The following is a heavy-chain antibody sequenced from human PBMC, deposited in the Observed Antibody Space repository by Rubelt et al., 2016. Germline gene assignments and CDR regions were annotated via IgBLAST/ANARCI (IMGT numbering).Heavy chain of an antibody. D-gene: IGHD3-16*01. CDR1: GYTLTELS. Sequence: QVQLVQSGAEVKKPGASVKVSCKVSGYTLTELSMHWVRQAPGKGLEWMGGFDPEDGGTIDARKFQVRVTSAVATSTDTGYMELIDLGSEDTAVDYCRGIGGGYIDYWGQGTLVTVSS. V-gene: IGHV1-24*01. CDR2: FDPEDGGT. J-gene: IGHJ4*02. CDR3: RGIGGGYIDY.